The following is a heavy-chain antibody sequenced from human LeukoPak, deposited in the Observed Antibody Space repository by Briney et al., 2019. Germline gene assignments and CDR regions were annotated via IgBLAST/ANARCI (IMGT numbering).Heavy chain of an antibody. CDR2: ISSSGSTI. CDR3: ARDEGSGYYNNWFDP. Sequence: GGSLRLSCAASGFTFSSYEMNWVRHAPGKGLEWVSYISSSGSTIYYADSVKGRFTISRDNAKNSLYLQMNSLRAEDTAVYYCARDEGSGYYNNWFDPWGQGTLVTVSS. V-gene: IGHV3-48*03. D-gene: IGHD3-22*01. J-gene: IGHJ5*02. CDR1: GFTFSSYE.